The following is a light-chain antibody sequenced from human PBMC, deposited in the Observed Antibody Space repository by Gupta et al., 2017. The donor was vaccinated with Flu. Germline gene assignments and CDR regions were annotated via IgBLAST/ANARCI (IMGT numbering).Light chain of an antibody. Sequence: ITLSCTGTSSDVGRSDSVSWYQQHPGKAPKLLIYDVSNRPSGVSSRFSGSKSGNTASLTISGLQAEDETDYYCSSYTSISTFYVFGTGTKVTVL. CDR2: DVS. CDR1: SSDVGRSDS. V-gene: IGLV2-14*04. J-gene: IGLJ1*01. CDR3: SSYTSISTFYV.